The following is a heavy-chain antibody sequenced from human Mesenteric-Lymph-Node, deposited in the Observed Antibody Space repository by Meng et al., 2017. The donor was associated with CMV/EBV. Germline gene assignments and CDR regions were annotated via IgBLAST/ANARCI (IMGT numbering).Heavy chain of an antibody. D-gene: IGHD3-3*01. CDR3: ARGGGFWSGCLGY. V-gene: IGHV4-59*01. J-gene: IGHJ4*02. CDR2: IYYSGST. CDR1: GGSISSYY. Sequence: SETLSLTCTVSGGSISSYYWSWIRQPPGKGRVWIGYIYYSGSTNYNPPLKSRVTISVDTSKNQFSLRLSSVTAADTAVYYCARGGGFWSGCLGYWGQGTLVTVSS.